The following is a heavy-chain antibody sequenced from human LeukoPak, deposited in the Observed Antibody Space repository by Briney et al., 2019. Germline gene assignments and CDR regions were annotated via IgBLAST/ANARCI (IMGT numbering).Heavy chain of an antibody. Sequence: GASVKVSYTASGYTFTSYGSNWVGQARGQGIERMGWINPNSGGTNYAQKFQGRVTMTRDTSISTAYMELSRLRSDDTAVYYCARDVGYGDYFWARGDYWGQGTLVTVSS. CDR3: ARDVGYGDYFWARGDY. J-gene: IGHJ4*02. V-gene: IGHV1-2*02. CDR2: INPNSGGT. CDR1: GYTFTSYG. D-gene: IGHD4-17*01.